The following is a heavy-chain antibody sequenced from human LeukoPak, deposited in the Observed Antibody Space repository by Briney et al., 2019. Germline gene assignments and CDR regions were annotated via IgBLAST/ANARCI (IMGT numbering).Heavy chain of an antibody. D-gene: IGHD1-26*01. CDR3: ARSSWSLFDY. CDR1: GGSVTSNNW. J-gene: IGHJ4*02. CDR2: IHHSGTT. V-gene: IGHV4-4*02. Sequence: SGTLSLTCAVSGGSVTSNNWWSWVRQPPGKGLEWIGEIHHSGTTNYIPSLKSRVTMSLDKSKNQLSLNLTSVTAADTAVYYCARSSWSLFDYWGQGTLVTVSS.